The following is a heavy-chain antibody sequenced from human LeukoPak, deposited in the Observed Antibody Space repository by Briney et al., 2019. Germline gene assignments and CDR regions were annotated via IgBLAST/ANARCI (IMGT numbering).Heavy chain of an antibody. Sequence: ASVKVSCKASGYTFTSYAMHWVRQAPGQRLEWMGWISAYNGNTNYAQKLQGRVTMTTDTSTSTAYMELRSLRSDDTAVYYCARGTYDFWSGYFLYFDYWGQGTLVTVSS. CDR1: GYTFTSYA. D-gene: IGHD3-3*01. J-gene: IGHJ4*02. V-gene: IGHV1-18*01. CDR3: ARGTYDFWSGYFLYFDY. CDR2: ISAYNGNT.